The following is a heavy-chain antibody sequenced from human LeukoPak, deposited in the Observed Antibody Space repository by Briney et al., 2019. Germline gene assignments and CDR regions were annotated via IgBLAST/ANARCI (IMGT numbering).Heavy chain of an antibody. V-gene: IGHV3-30*03. Sequence: GGSLRLSCAASGFTFSSYGMHWVRQAPGKGLEWVAVISYDGSNEYYADSVKGRFTISRDNSKNTLYLQMNSLRVEDTAVYYCARDGLVGAFDIWGQGTMVTVSS. J-gene: IGHJ3*02. CDR1: GFTFSSYG. CDR3: ARDGLVGAFDI. CDR2: ISYDGSNE. D-gene: IGHD1-26*01.